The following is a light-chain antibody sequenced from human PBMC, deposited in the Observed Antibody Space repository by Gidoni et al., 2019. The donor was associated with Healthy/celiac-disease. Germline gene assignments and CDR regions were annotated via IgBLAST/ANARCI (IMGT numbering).Light chain of an antibody. Sequence: DIVMTQSPLSLPVTPGDPASISCRSSQSLLHRNGYNYLDWYLQKPGQSPQLLIYLGSNRASGVPDRFSGSGSGTDFTLKISRVEAEDVGVYYCMQALQTPLTFGGGTKVEIK. V-gene: IGKV2-28*01. CDR1: QSLLHRNGYNY. J-gene: IGKJ4*01. CDR2: LGS. CDR3: MQALQTPLT.